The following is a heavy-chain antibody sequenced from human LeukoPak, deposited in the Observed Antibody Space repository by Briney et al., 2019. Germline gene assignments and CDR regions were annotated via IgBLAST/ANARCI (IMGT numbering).Heavy chain of an antibody. CDR2: IIPIFGTA. CDR1: GGTFSSYA. CDR3: GRSVELRPGIYYYYMDV. Sequence: ASVKVSCKASGGTFSSYAISWVRQAPGQGLEWMGGIIPIFGTANYAQKFQGRVTITADESTSTAYMELSSLRSEDTAVYYCGRSVELRPGIYYYYMDVWGKGTTVTVSS. V-gene: IGHV1-69*13. J-gene: IGHJ6*03. D-gene: IGHD1-7*01.